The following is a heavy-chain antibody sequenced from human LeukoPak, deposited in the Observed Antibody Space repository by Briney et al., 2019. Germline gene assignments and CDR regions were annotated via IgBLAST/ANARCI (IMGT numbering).Heavy chain of an antibody. CDR3: ARRKGSSSWFSSGWFDP. D-gene: IGHD6-13*01. CDR2: IYYSGST. J-gene: IGHJ5*02. V-gene: IGHV4-39*01. Sequence: SETLSLTCTVSGGSISSSSYYWGWLRQPPGTGLEWLGSIYYSGSTYYNPSLKSRVTISVDTSKNQFSLKLSSVTAADTAVYYCARRKGSSSWFSSGWFDPWGQGTLVTVSS. CDR1: GGSISSSSYY.